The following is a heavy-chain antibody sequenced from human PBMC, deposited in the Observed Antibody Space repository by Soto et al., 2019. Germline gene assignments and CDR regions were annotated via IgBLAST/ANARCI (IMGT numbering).Heavy chain of an antibody. CDR2: VHFGGTT. J-gene: IGHJ4*02. V-gene: IGHV4-59*12. CDR1: GGSMRNYF. Sequence: PSETLSLTCTVSGGSMRNYFWNWIRQPPGQGLQWIAYVHFGGTTNYNPSLKSRVTISVDTSRRQFSLKLTSVTAADTAVYYCARSDYGEFDYWGRGSLVTVSS. CDR3: ARSDYGEFDY. D-gene: IGHD4-17*01.